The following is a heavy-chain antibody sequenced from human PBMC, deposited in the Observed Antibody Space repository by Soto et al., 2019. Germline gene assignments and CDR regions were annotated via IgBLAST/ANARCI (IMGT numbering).Heavy chain of an antibody. Sequence: PGGSLRLSCAASGFTFSTHVMHWVRQAPGKGLEWVSAITDTSSSTYYTDSVKGRFTISRDNSKNTLYLQMNSLRAEDTAVYYCARWWSGSRQGFDPWGQGTLVTVSS. D-gene: IGHD3-3*01. J-gene: IGHJ5*02. CDR1: GFTFSTHV. V-gene: IGHV3-23*01. CDR2: ITDTSSST. CDR3: ARWWSGSRQGFDP.